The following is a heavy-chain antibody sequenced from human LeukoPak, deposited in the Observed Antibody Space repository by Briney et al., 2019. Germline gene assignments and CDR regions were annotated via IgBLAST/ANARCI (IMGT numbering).Heavy chain of an antibody. CDR3: ARDPYSGSYNAYYYYYMDV. V-gene: IGHV3-21*01. D-gene: IGHD1-26*01. J-gene: IGHJ6*03. Sequence: GGSLRLSCAASGFTFSTYNMNWVRQAPGKGLEWVSSITSSSRYIYYADSVKGRFTISRDNAKNSLYLQMDSLRAEDTAVYYCARDPYSGSYNAYYYYYMDVWGKGPRSPSP. CDR2: ITSSSRYI. CDR1: GFTFSTYN.